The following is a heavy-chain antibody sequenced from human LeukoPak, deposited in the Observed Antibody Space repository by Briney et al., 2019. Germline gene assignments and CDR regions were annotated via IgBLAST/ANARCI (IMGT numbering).Heavy chain of an antibody. D-gene: IGHD2-2*01. Sequence: GGSLRLSCAASVFTFSSYGMHWARQAPGKGLEWVAVISYDGSNKYYADSVKGRFTISRDNSKNTLYLQMNSLRAEDTAVYYCAKVYCSSTSCRHYYYYGMNVWGQGTTVTVSS. CDR1: VFTFSSYG. CDR3: AKVYCSSTSCRHYYYYGMNV. V-gene: IGHV3-30*18. J-gene: IGHJ6*02. CDR2: ISYDGSNK.